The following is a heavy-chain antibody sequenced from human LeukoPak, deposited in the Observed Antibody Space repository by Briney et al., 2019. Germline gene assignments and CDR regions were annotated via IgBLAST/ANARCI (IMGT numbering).Heavy chain of an antibody. CDR3: ARAHDGFDI. V-gene: IGHV3-74*01. CDR2: IDSDGSDT. Sequence: GGSLRLSCAASGFTFSAYWMHWVRQPPGKGRVWVSRIDSDGSDTNYADSVKGRFTTSRDNAKNTLYLQMNSLRAEDTAVYYCARAHDGFDIWGQGTMVTVSS. CDR1: GFTFSAYW. J-gene: IGHJ3*02.